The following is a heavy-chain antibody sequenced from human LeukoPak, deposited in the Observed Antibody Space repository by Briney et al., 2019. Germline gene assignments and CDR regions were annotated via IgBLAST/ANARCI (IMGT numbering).Heavy chain of an antibody. D-gene: IGHD2-2*01. CDR3: AKDLYQYCSSTSCYLGDFDY. V-gene: IGHV4-59*01. CDR2: IYYTGSA. J-gene: IGHJ4*02. Sequence: PSETLSLTCTVSGVSIDGYYWSWIRQSPGKGLEWSGYIYYTGSAFYNPSLKSRVIISLDTSKNQLSLNLRSVTAADTAVYYCAKDLYQYCSSTSCYLGDFDYWGQGTLVTVSS. CDR1: GVSIDGYY.